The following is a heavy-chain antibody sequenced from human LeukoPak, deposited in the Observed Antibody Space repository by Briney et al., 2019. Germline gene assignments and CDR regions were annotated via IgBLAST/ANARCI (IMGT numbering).Heavy chain of an antibody. CDR1: GYSISNGYY. J-gene: IGHJ4*02. D-gene: IGHD3-22*01. Sequence: KPLETLSLTCTVSGYSISNGYYWGWIRQPPGKGLERIGSFYHSGSTYYNPSLKSRVTISVDTSKNQFSLRLSSVTAADTAVYYCARGPSDYYDSSGHYFDYWGQGTLLTVSS. CDR3: ARGPSDYYDSSGHYFDY. V-gene: IGHV4-38-2*02. CDR2: FYHSGST.